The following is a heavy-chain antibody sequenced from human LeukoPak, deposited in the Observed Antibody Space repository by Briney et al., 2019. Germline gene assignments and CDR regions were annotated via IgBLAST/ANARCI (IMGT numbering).Heavy chain of an antibody. V-gene: IGHV1-46*03. CDR1: GYTFTSYD. J-gene: IGHJ4*02. CDR3: ATGADNIAAAGTAVYY. Sequence: ASVKVSCKASGYTFTSYDINWVRQATGQGLEWMGIINPSGGSTSYAQKFQGRVTMTRDTSTSTVYMELSSLRSEDTAVYYCATGADNIAAAGTAVYYWGQGTLVTVSS. D-gene: IGHD6-13*01. CDR2: INPSGGST.